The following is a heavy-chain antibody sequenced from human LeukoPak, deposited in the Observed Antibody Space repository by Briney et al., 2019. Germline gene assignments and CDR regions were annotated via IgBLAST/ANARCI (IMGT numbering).Heavy chain of an antibody. CDR1: SGSFSGYY. CDR2: INQSGST. Sequence: SETLSLTCAVYSGSFSGYYWSWTRQPPGKGLEWIGEINQSGSTKYNPSLESRVTISVDTSKNQFSLKLSSVTAADKAVYYCAREYDYVWGSYRYPGRGSYYYYMDVWGKGTTVTVSS. D-gene: IGHD3-16*02. J-gene: IGHJ6*03. CDR3: AREYDYVWGSYRYPGRGSYYYYMDV. V-gene: IGHV4-34*01.